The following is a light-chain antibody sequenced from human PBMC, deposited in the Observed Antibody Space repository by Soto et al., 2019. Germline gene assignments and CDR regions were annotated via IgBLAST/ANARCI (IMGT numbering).Light chain of an antibody. CDR2: EVS. V-gene: IGLV2-8*01. Sequence: QSALTQPPSASGSPGQSVTISCTGTSSDVGGYNYVSWYQQYPGKAPKLMIYEVSKRPSGVPDRFSGSKSGNTASLTVSGLQAEDEADYYCSSYAGSNNWVIFGGGTKVTVL. CDR1: SSDVGGYNY. CDR3: SSYAGSNNWVI. J-gene: IGLJ2*01.